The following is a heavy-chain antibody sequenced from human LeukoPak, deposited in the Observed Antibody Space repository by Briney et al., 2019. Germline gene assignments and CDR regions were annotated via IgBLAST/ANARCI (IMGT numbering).Heavy chain of an antibody. CDR2: ISSSGSTI. D-gene: IGHD3-10*01. J-gene: IGHJ4*02. CDR1: GFTFSSYE. Sequence: TGGSMRLSCAASGFTFSSYEMNWVRQAPGKGLEWVSYISSSGSTIYYADSVKGRFTISRDNAKNSLYLQMNSLRAEDTAVYYCARGSERFGEREYYFDYWGQGTLVTVSS. V-gene: IGHV3-48*03. CDR3: ARGSERFGEREYYFDY.